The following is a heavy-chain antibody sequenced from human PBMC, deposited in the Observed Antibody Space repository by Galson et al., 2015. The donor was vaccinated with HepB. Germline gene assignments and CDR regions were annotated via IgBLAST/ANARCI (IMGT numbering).Heavy chain of an antibody. D-gene: IGHD3-3*01. CDR2: ISSSGSTI. J-gene: IGHJ6*02. CDR3: ARVFWSGSGVHYGMDV. Sequence: SLRLSCAASGFTFSDYYMSWIRQTPGKGLEWVSYISSSGSTIYYADSVKGRFTISRDNAKNSLYLQMNSLRAEDTAVYYCARVFWSGSGVHYGMDVWGQGTTVTVSS. V-gene: IGHV3-11*01. CDR1: GFTFSDYY.